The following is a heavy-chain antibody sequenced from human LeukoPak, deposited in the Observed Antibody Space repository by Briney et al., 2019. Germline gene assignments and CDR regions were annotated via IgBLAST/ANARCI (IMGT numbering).Heavy chain of an antibody. CDR2: ISWNSGSI. Sequence: PGRSLRLSCAASGFTFDDYAMHWVRQAPGKGLEWVSGISWNSGSIGYADSVKGRFTISRDNAKNSLYLQMNSLRAEDTAVYYCARGDKFSGDYWGQGTLVTVSP. D-gene: IGHD3-16*01. CDR1: GFTFDDYA. V-gene: IGHV3-9*01. J-gene: IGHJ4*02. CDR3: ARGDKFSGDY.